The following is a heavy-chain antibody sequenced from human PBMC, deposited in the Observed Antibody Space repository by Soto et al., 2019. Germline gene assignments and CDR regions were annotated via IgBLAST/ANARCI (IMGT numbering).Heavy chain of an antibody. Sequence: QVQLVQSGAVVKKPGSSVEVSCKASGGTFNGYGISWVRQAPGQGLEWMGGTVPVFDTSKYAPRFQGRVTITTDKSTSTAYMELSSVRSEDTAIYICARGVSSSGAYYIGRSAYDLWGQGTLVIVSS. CDR1: GGTFNGYG. D-gene: IGHD3-10*01. CDR2: TVPVFDTS. CDR3: ARGVSSSGAYYIGRSAYDL. J-gene: IGHJ3*01. V-gene: IGHV1-69*06.